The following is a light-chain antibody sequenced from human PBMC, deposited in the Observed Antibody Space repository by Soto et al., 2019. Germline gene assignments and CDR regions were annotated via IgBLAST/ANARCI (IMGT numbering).Light chain of an antibody. J-gene: IGKJ4*01. CDR1: QDISKF. CDR2: DAS. Sequence: DIQMTQSPSSLSASVGDRVTITCQASQDISKFLNWYQLKPGKAPRLLIFDASSVETGVPSRFSGSGSETHFTFTIDSLQAEDLATYYCQQYEDLPLTFGGGTTVEI. CDR3: QQYEDLPLT. V-gene: IGKV1-33*01.